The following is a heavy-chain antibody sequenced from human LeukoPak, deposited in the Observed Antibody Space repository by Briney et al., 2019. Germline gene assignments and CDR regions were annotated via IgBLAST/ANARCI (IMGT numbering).Heavy chain of an antibody. CDR3: ARDMESGSYFWVAFDI. Sequence: PGGSLRLSCAASGFTFSSYSMNWVRQAPGKGLEWVSSISSSSSYIYYADSVKGRFTISRDNAKNSLYLQMNSLRAEDTAVYYCARDMESGSYFWVAFDIWGQGTMVTVSS. J-gene: IGHJ3*02. CDR2: ISSSSSYI. D-gene: IGHD1-26*01. V-gene: IGHV3-21*01. CDR1: GFTFSSYS.